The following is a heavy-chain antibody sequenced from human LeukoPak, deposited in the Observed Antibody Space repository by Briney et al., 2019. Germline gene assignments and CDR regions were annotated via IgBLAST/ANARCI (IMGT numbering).Heavy chain of an antibody. CDR1: GFTFSSYE. CDR2: ISSSGSTI. J-gene: IGHJ6*04. V-gene: IGHV3-48*03. Sequence: PGGSLRLSCAASGFTFSSYEMNWVRQAPGKGLEWVSYISSSGSTIYYADSVKGRFTISRDNAKNSLYLQMKSLRAEDTAVYYCAELGITMIGGVWGKGTTVTISP. CDR3: AELGITMIGGV. D-gene: IGHD3-10*02.